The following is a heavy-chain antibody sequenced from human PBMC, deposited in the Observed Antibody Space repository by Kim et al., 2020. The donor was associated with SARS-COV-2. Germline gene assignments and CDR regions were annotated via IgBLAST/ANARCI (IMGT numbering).Heavy chain of an antibody. V-gene: IGHV1-2*02. CDR3: ARATWGDTPYLR. D-gene: IGHD3-16*01. CDR2: INPNSGGT. Sequence: ASVKVSCKASGYTFTGYYMHWVRQAPGQGLEWMGWINPNSGGTNYAQKFQGRVTMTRDTSISTAYMELSRLRSDDTAVYYCARATWGDTPYLRWGQGTLVTVSS. CDR1: GYTFTGYY. J-gene: IGHJ4*02.